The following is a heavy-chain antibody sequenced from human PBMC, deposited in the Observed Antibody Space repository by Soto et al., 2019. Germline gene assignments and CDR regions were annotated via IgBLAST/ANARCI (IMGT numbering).Heavy chain of an antibody. J-gene: IGHJ6*02. V-gene: IGHV1-18*01. CDR1: GYTFTSYG. CDR3: ARRLLWFGELSSPFGMDV. CDR2: ISAYNGNT. D-gene: IGHD3-10*01. Sequence: VKVSCKASGYTFTSYGISWVRQAPGQGLEWMGWISAYNGNTNYAQKLQGRVTMTTDTSTSTAYMELRSLRSDDTAVYYCARRLLWFGELSSPFGMDVWGQGTTVTVSS.